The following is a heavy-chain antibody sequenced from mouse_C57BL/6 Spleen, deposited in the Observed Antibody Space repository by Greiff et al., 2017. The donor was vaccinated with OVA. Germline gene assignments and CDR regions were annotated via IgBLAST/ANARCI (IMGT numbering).Heavy chain of an antibody. Sequence: VQLQQPGAELVKPGASVKLSCKASGYTFTSYWMHWVKQRPGQGLEWIGMIHPNSGSTNYNEKFKSKATLTVDKSSSTAYLQLSSLTSEDSAVYCCASGAQDTWFAYWGKGTLVTVSA. CDR1: GYTFTSYW. D-gene: IGHD3-2*02. CDR3: ASGAQDTWFAY. CDR2: IHPNSGST. J-gene: IGHJ3*01. V-gene: IGHV1-64*01.